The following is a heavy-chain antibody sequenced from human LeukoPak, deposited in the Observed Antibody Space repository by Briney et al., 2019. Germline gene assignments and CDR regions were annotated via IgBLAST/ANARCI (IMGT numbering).Heavy chain of an antibody. J-gene: IGHJ4*02. CDR1: GFTFSSYW. CDR3: ARVGTLWFGELFDY. Sequence: PGGSLRLSCAASGFTFSSYWMHWVRQAPGKGLVWVSRINSDGSSTSYADSVKGRFTISRDNAKNTLYLQMNSLRAEDTAVYYCARVGTLWFGELFDYWAREPWSPSPQ. CDR2: INSDGSST. D-gene: IGHD3-10*01. V-gene: IGHV3-74*01.